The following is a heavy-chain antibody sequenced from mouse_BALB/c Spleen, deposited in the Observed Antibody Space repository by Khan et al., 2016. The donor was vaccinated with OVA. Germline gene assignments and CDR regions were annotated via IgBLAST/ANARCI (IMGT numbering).Heavy chain of an antibody. Sequence: VQLQESGAELAKPGASVKMSCKASGYTFTSYWMHWIKQRPGQGLEWIGYINPTSGYTDYNQKFKDKATLTADKSSSTAYMQLSSLTSDDSAVYYCARDRIDYWGQGTAVTVSS. J-gene: IGHJ2*01. CDR2: INPTSGYT. CDR1: GYTFTSYW. V-gene: IGHV1-7*01. CDR3: ARDRIDY.